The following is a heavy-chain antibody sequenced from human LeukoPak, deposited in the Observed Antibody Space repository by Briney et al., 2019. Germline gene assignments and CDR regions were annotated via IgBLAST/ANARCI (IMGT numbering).Heavy chain of an antibody. Sequence: GGSLRLSCEASGFIFSSYWMRWVRQAPGKGLEGVANMKQDGSDNYYADSVNGRFTISRDNAKNSLDLQMNSLRVEDTAVYYCARTGAVCRGGSCYYSFDYWGQGTLVTVSS. J-gene: IGHJ4*02. CDR2: MKQDGSDN. D-gene: IGHD2-15*01. CDR1: GFIFSSYW. CDR3: ARTGAVCRGGSCYYSFDY. V-gene: IGHV3-7*01.